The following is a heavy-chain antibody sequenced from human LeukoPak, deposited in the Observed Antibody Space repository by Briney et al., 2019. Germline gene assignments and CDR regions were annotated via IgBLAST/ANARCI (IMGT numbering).Heavy chain of an antibody. CDR3: ARVVYDSSGYYYYYYMDV. J-gene: IGHJ6*03. Sequence: PGGSLRLSCAASGFTFSSYWMHWVRQAPGKGLVWVSRINSDGSSTSYADSVKGRFTISRDNAKITLYLQMNCLRAEDTAVYYCARVVYDSSGYYYYYYMDVWGKGTTVTVSS. CDR1: GFTFSSYW. V-gene: IGHV3-74*01. D-gene: IGHD3-22*01. CDR2: INSDGSST.